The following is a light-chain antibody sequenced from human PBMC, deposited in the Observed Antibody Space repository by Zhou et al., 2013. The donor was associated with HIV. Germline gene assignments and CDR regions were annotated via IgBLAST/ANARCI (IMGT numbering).Light chain of an antibody. V-gene: IGKV1-5*03. CDR1: QSINNW. J-gene: IGKJ2*01. CDR3: QQYNTYAAT. Sequence: DIQMTQSPSTLSASVGDRVTIACRASQSINNWLAWYQQRPGKAPKLLIYKASNLESGVPLRFSGSRSGTEFSLTIDGLQSDDFATYYCQQYNTYAATFGQGTKVE. CDR2: KAS.